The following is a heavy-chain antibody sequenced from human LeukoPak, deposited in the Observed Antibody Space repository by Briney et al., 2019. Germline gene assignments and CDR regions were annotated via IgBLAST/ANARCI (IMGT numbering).Heavy chain of an antibody. J-gene: IGHJ4*02. CDR2: IYSGGST. D-gene: IGHD5-18*01. V-gene: IGHV3-53*01. Sequence: GGSLRLSCAASGFTVSSNYMSWVRQAPGKGLEWVSVIYSGGSTYYADSVKGRFTISRDNPKNTLYLTMNSLRAEDTAVYYCASGPNPYSYGIWGQGTLVTVSS. CDR3: ASGPNPYSYGI. CDR1: GFTVSSNY.